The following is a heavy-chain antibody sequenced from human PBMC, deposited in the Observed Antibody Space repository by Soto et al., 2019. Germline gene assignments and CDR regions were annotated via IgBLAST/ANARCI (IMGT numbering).Heavy chain of an antibody. J-gene: IGHJ3*02. Sequence: QVQLVQSGAEVKKPGSSVKVSCKASGGTFSSYAISWVPQAPGQGLEWKGGIIPIFGTANYAQKFQGRVTITGGESGSTAYMAVSRLRCEVAAVYSCARDGGYIQLDAFENWGHGTMVTVSS. CDR3: ARDGGYIQLDAFEN. CDR2: IIPIFGTA. V-gene: IGHV1-69*12. CDR1: GGTFSSYA. D-gene: IGHD1-26*01.